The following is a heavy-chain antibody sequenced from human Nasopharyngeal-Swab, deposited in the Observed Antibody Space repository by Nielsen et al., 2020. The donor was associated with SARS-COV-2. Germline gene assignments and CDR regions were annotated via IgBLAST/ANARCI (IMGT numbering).Heavy chain of an antibody. D-gene: IGHD6-13*01. J-gene: IGHJ4*02. CDR1: GFTLSSYW. Sequence: GESLKISCAASGFTLSSYWMSWVRQAPGKGLEWVANIKQDGSEKYYVDSVKGRFTISRDNAKNSVYLQMNSLGTEDTAVYYCARKQQMGVRWGQGTLVTVSS. CDR2: IKQDGSEK. V-gene: IGHV3-7*01. CDR3: ARKQQMGVR.